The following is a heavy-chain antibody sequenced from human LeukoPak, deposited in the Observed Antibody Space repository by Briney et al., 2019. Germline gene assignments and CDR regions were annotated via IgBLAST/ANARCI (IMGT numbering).Heavy chain of an antibody. D-gene: IGHD3-10*01. J-gene: IGHJ3*02. CDR3: TTAVVRGLNAFDI. Sequence: GGSLRLSCAASGFTFSSYSMNWVRQAPGKGLEWVGRIKSKTDGGTTNYAAPVKGRFTISRDDSKNTLYLQMNSLKTEDTAVYYCTTAVVRGLNAFDIWGRGTMVAVSS. V-gene: IGHV3-15*01. CDR2: IKSKTDGGTT. CDR1: GFTFSSYS.